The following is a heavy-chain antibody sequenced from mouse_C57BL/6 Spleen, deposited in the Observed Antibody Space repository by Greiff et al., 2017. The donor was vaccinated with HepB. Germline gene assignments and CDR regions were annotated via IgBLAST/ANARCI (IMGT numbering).Heavy chain of an antibody. CDR3: ARVYYGSSYGRYFDV. J-gene: IGHJ1*03. CDR2: INYDGSST. Sequence: EVQVVESEGGLVQPGSSMKLSCTASGFTFSDYYMAWVRQVPEKGLEWVANINYDGSSTYYLDSLKSRFIISRDNAKNILYLQMSSLKSEDTATYYCARVYYGSSYGRYFDVWGTGTTVTVSS. V-gene: IGHV5-16*01. D-gene: IGHD1-1*01. CDR1: GFTFSDYY.